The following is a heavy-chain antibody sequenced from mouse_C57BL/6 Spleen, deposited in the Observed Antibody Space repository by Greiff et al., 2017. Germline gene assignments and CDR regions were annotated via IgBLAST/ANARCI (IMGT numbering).Heavy chain of an antibody. Sequence: VQVVESGPGLVAPSQSLSITCTVSGFSLTSYGVHWVRQPPGKGLEWLVVIWSDGSTTYNSALKSRLSISKDNSKSQVFLKMNSLQTDDTAMYYCARHALIGNYYAMDYWGQGTSVTVSS. CDR2: IWSDGST. V-gene: IGHV2-6-1*01. CDR3: ARHALIGNYYAMDY. D-gene: IGHD2-1*01. J-gene: IGHJ4*01. CDR1: GFSLTSYG.